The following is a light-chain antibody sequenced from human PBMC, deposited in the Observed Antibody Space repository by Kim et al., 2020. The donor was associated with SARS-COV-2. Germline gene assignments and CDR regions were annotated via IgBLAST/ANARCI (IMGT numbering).Light chain of an antibody. CDR3: QSYDISNVI. V-gene: IGLV6-57*03. CDR2: EDS. CDR1: SGNIADKY. Sequence: GNPVTISCTRTSGNIADKYVQWYQQRPGSAPTIVIYEDSERPSGVPDRFSGSIDTSSSSASLTISGLKTEDEADYYCQSYDISNVIFGGGTQLTVL. J-gene: IGLJ2*01.